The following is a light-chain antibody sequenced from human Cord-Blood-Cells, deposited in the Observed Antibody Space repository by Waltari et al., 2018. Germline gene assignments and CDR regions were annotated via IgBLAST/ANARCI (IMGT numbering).Light chain of an antibody. V-gene: IGKV1-5*01. Sequence: DIQMTQSPSTLYASVVARVTITCRASQSISSWLAWYQQKPGNAPKLLIYDASSWESGVPARFSGSGSGTEFTLTISSLQPDDFATYYCQQYNSYSWTFGQGTKVEIK. CDR1: QSISSW. CDR3: QQYNSYSWT. CDR2: DAS. J-gene: IGKJ1*01.